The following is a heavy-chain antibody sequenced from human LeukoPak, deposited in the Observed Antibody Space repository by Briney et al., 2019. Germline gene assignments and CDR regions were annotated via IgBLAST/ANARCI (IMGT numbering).Heavy chain of an antibody. CDR3: ARDSFYYDSSDYYYEGNAFDI. CDR2: IYHSGST. V-gene: IGHV4-38-2*02. Sequence: SETLSLTCTVSGYSISSGYYWGWIRQPPGKGLEWIGSIYHSGSTYYNPSLKSRVTISVDTSKNQFSLKLSSVTAADTAVYYCARDSFYYDSSDYYYEGNAFDIWGQGTMVTVSS. CDR1: GYSISSGYY. J-gene: IGHJ3*02. D-gene: IGHD3-22*01.